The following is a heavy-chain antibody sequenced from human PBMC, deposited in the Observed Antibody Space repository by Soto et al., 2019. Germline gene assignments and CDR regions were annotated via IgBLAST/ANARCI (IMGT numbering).Heavy chain of an antibody. CDR3: ARVLYYASGSYSPYAMAF. D-gene: IGHD3-10*01. Sequence: GASVKVSCKASGYTFSTSAMHCVRQAPGQRLEWMGGINAVNGNTKYSQKFQARVTITADASTSTVNMELSSLTSEDTALYYCARVLYYASGSYSPYAMAFWGQGTLVTVSS. J-gene: IGHJ4*03. CDR1: GYTFSTSA. V-gene: IGHV1-3*01. CDR2: INAVNGNT.